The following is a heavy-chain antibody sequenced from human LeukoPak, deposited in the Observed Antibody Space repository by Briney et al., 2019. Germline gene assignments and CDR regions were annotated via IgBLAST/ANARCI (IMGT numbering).Heavy chain of an antibody. V-gene: IGHV3-48*03. CDR3: AREHHQSGLYDFWSGYSDYTNWFDP. D-gene: IGHD3-3*01. CDR2: ISSSGSTI. CDR1: GFTFSSYE. Sequence: PGGSLRLSCAASGFTFSSYEMNWVRQAPGKGLEGVSYISSSGSTIYYADSVKGRFTISRDNAKNSLYMQMNRLRAEDTAVYYCAREHHQSGLYDFWSGYSDYTNWFDPWGQGTLVTVSS. J-gene: IGHJ5*02.